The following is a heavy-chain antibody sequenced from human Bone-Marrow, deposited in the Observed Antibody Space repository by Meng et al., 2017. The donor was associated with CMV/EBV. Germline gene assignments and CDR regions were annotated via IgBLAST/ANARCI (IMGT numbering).Heavy chain of an antibody. J-gene: IGHJ6*01. D-gene: IGHD3-10*01. CDR1: GFTFSSYS. CDR3: SSREYFSYYGVDV. CDR2: ISSSSSYI. V-gene: IGHV3-21*01. Sequence: GESLKISCAASGFTFSSYSMNWVRQAPGKGLEWVSSISSSSSYIYYADSVKGRFTISRDNAKNSLYLQMNSLRAEDTAVYYCSSREYFSYYGVDVWGQGTTVTGYS.